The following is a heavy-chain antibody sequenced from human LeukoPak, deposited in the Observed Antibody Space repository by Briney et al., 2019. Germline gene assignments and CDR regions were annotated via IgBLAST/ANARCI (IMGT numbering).Heavy chain of an antibody. V-gene: IGHV1-69*05. CDR1: GGTFSSYA. CDR2: IIPIFGTA. J-gene: IGHJ4*02. CDR3: AREGPETYFCDF. Sequence: SVKVSCKASGGTFSSYAISWVRQAPGQGLEWMGGIIPIFGTANYAQKFQDRVTMTSDTSTSTVYMELRSLRSEDTAVYYCAREGPETYFCDFWGQGTQVTVSS. D-gene: IGHD5-24*01.